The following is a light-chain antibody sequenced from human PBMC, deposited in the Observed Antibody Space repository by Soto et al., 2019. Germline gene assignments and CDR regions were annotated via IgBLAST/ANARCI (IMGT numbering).Light chain of an antibody. V-gene: IGLV2-14*01. Sequence: QSLLTQPASLSGSPGQSITISCTGTSSDVGGYNYVSWYQQHPGKAPKLMIYEVSNRPSGVSNRFSGSKSGNTASLTISGLQAEDEADYYCSSYTSSSTLEVFGTGTKVTVL. CDR2: EVS. J-gene: IGLJ1*01. CDR1: SSDVGGYNY. CDR3: SSYTSSSTLEV.